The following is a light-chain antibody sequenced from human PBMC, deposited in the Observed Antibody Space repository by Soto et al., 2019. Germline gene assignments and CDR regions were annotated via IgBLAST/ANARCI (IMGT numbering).Light chain of an antibody. CDR3: QQYVTSPLT. V-gene: IGKV3-15*01. CDR1: QSVGGN. CDR2: GAS. Sequence: EIVMTQSPATLSVSPGETATLSCRASQSVGGNLAWYQQKPGQAPRLLIYGASTRATGLPARFSGSGSGTEFTLTISSLQSEDFAVYYCQQYVTSPLTFGGGTKVDI. J-gene: IGKJ4*01.